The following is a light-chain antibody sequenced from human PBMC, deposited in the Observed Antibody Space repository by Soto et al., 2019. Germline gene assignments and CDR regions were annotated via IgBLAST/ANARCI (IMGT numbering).Light chain of an antibody. V-gene: IGLV1-44*01. Sequence: PVLTQPPSLSGTPGQRVTISCSGSSSNIAGNTVHWYQHLPGTAPKLLIYINDQRPSGVPGRFSASTSGTSASLAISGLQSDDEADYYCATWDDDLNAAVFGGGTQLTVL. CDR1: SSNIAGNT. J-gene: IGLJ7*01. CDR2: IND. CDR3: ATWDDDLNAAV.